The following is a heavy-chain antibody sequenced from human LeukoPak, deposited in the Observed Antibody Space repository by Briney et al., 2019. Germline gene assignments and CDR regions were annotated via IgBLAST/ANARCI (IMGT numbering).Heavy chain of an antibody. D-gene: IGHD6-19*01. J-gene: IGHJ4*02. Sequence: GGALRLSFAASGFTFSCYSMNWGRPAPGEGVGWVSSISSSSSYIYYADSVKGRFTISRDNAKNSLYLQMNSLRAEDTAVYYCASVADSSGWYSSYDYWGQGTLVTVSS. CDR3: ASVADSSGWYSSYDY. V-gene: IGHV3-21*01. CDR1: GFTFSCYS. CDR2: ISSSSSYI.